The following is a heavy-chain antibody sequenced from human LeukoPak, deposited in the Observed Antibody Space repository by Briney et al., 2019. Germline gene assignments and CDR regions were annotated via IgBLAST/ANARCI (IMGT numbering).Heavy chain of an antibody. D-gene: IGHD3-10*01. CDR2: ISYDGSNK. CDR1: GFTFSSYG. V-gene: IGHV3-30*18. Sequence: GGSLRLSCAASGFTFSSYGMHWVRQAPGKGLEWVAVISYDGSNKYYADSVKGRFTISRDNSKNTLYLQMNSLRAEDTAVYYCAKDLLFRGVIHNGMDVWGQGTTVTVSS. J-gene: IGHJ6*02. CDR3: AKDLLFRGVIHNGMDV.